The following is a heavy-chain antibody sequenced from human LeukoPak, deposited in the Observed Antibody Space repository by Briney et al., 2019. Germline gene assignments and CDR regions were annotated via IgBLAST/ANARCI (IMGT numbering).Heavy chain of an antibody. CDR1: GVSFNGYY. CDR3: ASDTGLTDP. V-gene: IGHV4-59*10. CDR2: IYTSGST. J-gene: IGHJ5*02. D-gene: IGHD5-18*01. Sequence: SETLSLTRALYGVSFNGYYWRCIQQPAGKGLEWIGRIYTSGSTNYNPSLKSRVTMSVDTSKNQSSLKLSSVLAADTAVSYRASDTGLTDPWGQGTLVTVSS.